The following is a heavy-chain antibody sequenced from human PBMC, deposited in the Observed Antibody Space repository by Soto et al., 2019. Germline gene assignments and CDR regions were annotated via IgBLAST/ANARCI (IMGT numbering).Heavy chain of an antibody. V-gene: IGHV3-43*01. Sequence: PGGSLRLSCAASGFTFDDYTMHWVRQAPGKGLEWVSLISWDGGSTYYADSVKGRFTISRDNSKNSLYLQMNSLRTEDTALYYCAKGRPLVRGVIIRTSGGMDVWGQGTTVTVSS. D-gene: IGHD3-10*01. CDR3: AKGRPLVRGVIIRTSGGMDV. CDR2: ISWDGGST. CDR1: GFTFDDYT. J-gene: IGHJ6*02.